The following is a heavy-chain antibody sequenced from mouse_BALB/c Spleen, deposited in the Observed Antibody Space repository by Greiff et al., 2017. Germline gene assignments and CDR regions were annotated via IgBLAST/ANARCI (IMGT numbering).Heavy chain of an antibody. CDR3: ARGYGNVAWFAY. J-gene: IGHJ3*01. D-gene: IGHD2-10*02. CDR2: ISSGSSTI. CDR1: GFTFSSFG. V-gene: IGHV5-17*02. Sequence: DVKLQESGGGLVQPGGSRKLSCAASGFTFSSFGMHWVRQAPEKGLEWVAYISSGSSTIYYADTVKGRFTISRDNPKNTLFLQMTSLRSEDTAMYYCARGYGNVAWFAYWGQGTLVTVSA.